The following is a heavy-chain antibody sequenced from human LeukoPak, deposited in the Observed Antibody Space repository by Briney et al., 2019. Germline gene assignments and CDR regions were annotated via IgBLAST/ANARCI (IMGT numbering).Heavy chain of an antibody. J-gene: IGHJ3*02. CDR2: ISGSTRNI. CDR3: ARDHAPGI. CDR1: GFIFDSYA. V-gene: IGHV3-23*01. D-gene: IGHD7-27*01. Sequence: GGSPRLSCAASGFIFDSYAMSWVRQAPGKGLEWVSAISGSTRNIYYADSVKGRFTISRDNSKNTLYLQMNSLRVEDTAVYYCARDHAPGIWGQGTMVSVSS.